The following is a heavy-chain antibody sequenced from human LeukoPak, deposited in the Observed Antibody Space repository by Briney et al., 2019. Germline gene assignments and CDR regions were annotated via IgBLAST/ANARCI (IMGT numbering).Heavy chain of an antibody. V-gene: IGHV4-59*01. J-gene: IGHJ4*02. CDR1: GGSISRYY. Sequence: PSETLSLTCTVSGGSISRYYWSWIRQPPGKGLEWIGYIYYSGSTNYNPSLKSRVTISVDTSKNQFSLKLSSVTAADTAVYYCARITRNLSSGWYFGYWGQGTLVTVSS. D-gene: IGHD6-19*01. CDR2: IYYSGST. CDR3: ARITRNLSSGWYFGY.